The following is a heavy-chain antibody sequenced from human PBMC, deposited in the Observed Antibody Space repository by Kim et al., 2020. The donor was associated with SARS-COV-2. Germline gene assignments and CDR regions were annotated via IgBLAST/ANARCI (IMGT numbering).Heavy chain of an antibody. Sequence: GGSLRLSCAASGFTFSSYDMHWVRQATGKGLEWVSAIGTAGDTYYPGSVKGRFTISRDNAKNSLYLQMNSLRAGDTAVYYCARAGYELGRGAFDIWGQGTMVTVSS. D-gene: IGHD5-12*01. V-gene: IGHV3-13*01. CDR1: GFTFSSYD. CDR2: IGTAGDT. CDR3: ARAGYELGRGAFDI. J-gene: IGHJ3*02.